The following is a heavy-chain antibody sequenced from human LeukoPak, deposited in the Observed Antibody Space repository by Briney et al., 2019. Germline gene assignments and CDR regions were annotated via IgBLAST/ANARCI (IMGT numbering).Heavy chain of an antibody. J-gene: IGHJ5*02. CDR1: GVSISSGGYS. Sequence: SETLSLTCAVSGVSISSGGYSWSWIRQPPGKGLEWIGYIYHSGSTYYNPSLKSRVAISVDTSKNQFSLKLSSVTAADTAVYYCARLPTSSGWYWFDPWGQGTLVTVSS. CDR2: IYHSGST. CDR3: ARLPTSSGWYWFDP. V-gene: IGHV4-30-2*03. D-gene: IGHD6-19*01.